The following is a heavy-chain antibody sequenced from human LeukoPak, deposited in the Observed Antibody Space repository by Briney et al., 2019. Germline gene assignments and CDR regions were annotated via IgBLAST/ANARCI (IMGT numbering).Heavy chain of an antibody. CDR3: ARPYDSSGYYTAPIDY. CDR2: ISYDGSNK. J-gene: IGHJ4*02. CDR1: GFTFSSYA. V-gene: IGHV3-30-3*01. D-gene: IGHD3-22*01. Sequence: PGGSLRLSCAASGFTFSSYAMHWVRQAPGKGLEWVAVISYDGSNKYYADSVKGRFTISRDNSKNTLYLQMNSLRAEDTAVYYWARPYDSSGYYTAPIDYWGQGSLVTVSS.